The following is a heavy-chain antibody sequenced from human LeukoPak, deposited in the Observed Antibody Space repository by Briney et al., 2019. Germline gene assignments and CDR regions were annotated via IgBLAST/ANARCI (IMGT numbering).Heavy chain of an antibody. D-gene: IGHD2-15*01. CDR2: ISSSSSYI. CDR3: ARDGLAAATLHWCFDL. Sequence: GGSLRLSCAASGFTFSSYEMNWVRQAPGKGLEWVSSISSSSSYIYYADSVKGRFTISRDNARNSLCLQMNSLRAEDTAVYYCARDGLAAATLHWCFDLWGRGTLVTVSS. V-gene: IGHV3-21*01. CDR1: GFTFSSYE. J-gene: IGHJ2*01.